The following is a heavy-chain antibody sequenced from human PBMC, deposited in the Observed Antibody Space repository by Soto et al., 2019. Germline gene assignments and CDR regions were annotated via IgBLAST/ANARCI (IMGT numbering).Heavy chain of an antibody. CDR2: ISYDGSNK. V-gene: IGHV3-30*18. D-gene: IGHD2-15*01. J-gene: IGHJ4*02. CDR3: AKDRCVVVVSAIGYFDY. CDR1: GFTFSSYG. Sequence: QVQLVESGGGVVQPGRSLRLSCAASGFTFSSYGMHWVRQAPGKGLEWVAVISYDGSNKYYADSVKGRFTISRDNSKNTLYLQMNSLRAEDTAVYYCAKDRCVVVVSAIGYFDYWGQGTLVTVSS.